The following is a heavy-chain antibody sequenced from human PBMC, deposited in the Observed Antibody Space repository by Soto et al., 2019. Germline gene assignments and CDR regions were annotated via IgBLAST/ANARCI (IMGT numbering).Heavy chain of an antibody. CDR3: TTEGGDYYYCYMDV. Sequence: GGSLRLSCAASGFTFSNAWMSWVRQAPGKGLEWVGRIKSKTDGGTTDYAAPVKGRFTISRDDSKNTLYLQMNSLKTEDTAVYYCTTEGGDYYYCYMDVWGKGTTVTVSS. CDR2: IKSKTDGGTT. V-gene: IGHV3-15*01. J-gene: IGHJ6*03. D-gene: IGHD2-21*01. CDR1: GFTFSNAW.